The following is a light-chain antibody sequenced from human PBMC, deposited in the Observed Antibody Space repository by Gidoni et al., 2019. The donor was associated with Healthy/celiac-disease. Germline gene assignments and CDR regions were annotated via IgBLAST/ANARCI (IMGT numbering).Light chain of an antibody. CDR3: QQRSNGSPYS. CDR2: DAS. J-gene: IGKJ2*03. V-gene: IGKV3-11*01. CDR1: QSVSSY. Sequence: EIVLTQSPATLSLSPGERATLSCRASQSVSSYLAWYQQKPGQAPRLLIYDASNRATGIPARFSGSGSGTDFTLTISSLEPEDFVVYYCQQRSNGSPYSFGQGTKLEIK.